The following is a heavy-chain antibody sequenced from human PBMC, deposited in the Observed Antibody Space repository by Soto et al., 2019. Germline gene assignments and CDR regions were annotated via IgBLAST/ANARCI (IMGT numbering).Heavy chain of an antibody. Sequence: QVQLVESGGGVVQPGRSLRLSCAASGFTFSSYAMHWVRQAPGKGLEWVAVISYDGSNKYYADSVKGRFTISRDNSKNTLYMQMTSLRAEDTAVYYCAREISLWIQLWPGGGFDYWGQGTLVTVSS. V-gene: IGHV3-30-3*01. CDR1: GFTFSSYA. J-gene: IGHJ4*02. D-gene: IGHD5-18*01. CDR2: ISYDGSNK. CDR3: AREISLWIQLWPGGGFDY.